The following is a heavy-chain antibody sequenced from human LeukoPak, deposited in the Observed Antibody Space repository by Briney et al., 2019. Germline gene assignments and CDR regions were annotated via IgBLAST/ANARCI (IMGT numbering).Heavy chain of an antibody. Sequence: SETLSLTCAIYGASYSGYSWSWIRQPPGKGLEWIGEIHHSGSANYNPSLKSRVTISLDTSKNQFSLRLRSVTAADTAVYYCARRAEYCSGAMCHLPAFDIWGQGTVVTASS. CDR1: GASYSGYS. D-gene: IGHD2-15*01. CDR2: IHHSGSA. J-gene: IGHJ3*02. V-gene: IGHV4-34*01. CDR3: ARRAEYCSGAMCHLPAFDI.